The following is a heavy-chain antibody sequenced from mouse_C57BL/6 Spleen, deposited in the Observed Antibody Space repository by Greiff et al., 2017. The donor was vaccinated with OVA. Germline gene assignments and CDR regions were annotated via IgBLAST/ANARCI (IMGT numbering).Heavy chain of an antibody. Sequence: VQLQQSGLELVKPGASVKISCKASGYAFSSSWMNWVKQRPGKGLEWIGRIYPGDGDTNYNGKFKGKATLTADKSSSTAYMQLSSLTSEDSAVYFCARFGYDWFAYWGQGTLVTVSA. D-gene: IGHD2-2*01. V-gene: IGHV1-82*01. J-gene: IGHJ3*01. CDR3: ARFGYDWFAY. CDR1: GYAFSSSW. CDR2: IYPGDGDT.